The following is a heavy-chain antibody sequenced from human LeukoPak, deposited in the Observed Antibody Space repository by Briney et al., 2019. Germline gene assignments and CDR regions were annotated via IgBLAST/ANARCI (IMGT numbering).Heavy chain of an antibody. V-gene: IGHV3-11*01. J-gene: IGHJ4*02. CDR2: ISETGTTI. CDR3: ARTSYPWN. CDR1: GFTFRDYY. Sequence: GGSLRLSCAASGFTFRDYYMGCIRQAPGKGLEWISYISETGTTIYQPDSVKGRFSISRDNAKNSLFLQMNRLRPEDTAVYYCARTSYPWNWGQGTLVTASS. D-gene: IGHD3-16*02.